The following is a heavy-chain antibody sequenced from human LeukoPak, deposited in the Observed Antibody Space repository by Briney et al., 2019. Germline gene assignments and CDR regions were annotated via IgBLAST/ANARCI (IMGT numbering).Heavy chain of an antibody. D-gene: IGHD5-18*01. V-gene: IGHV1-69*13. Sequence: ASVKVSCKASGGTFSNYAISWVRQAPGQGLEWMGGIIPIFGTAKYAQKFQGRVTITADESTSTAYMELSSLRSEDTAVYYCARDRDWAGYSYGFYYWGQGTLVTVSS. J-gene: IGHJ4*02. CDR3: ARDRDWAGYSYGFYY. CDR1: GGTFSNYA. CDR2: IIPIFGTA.